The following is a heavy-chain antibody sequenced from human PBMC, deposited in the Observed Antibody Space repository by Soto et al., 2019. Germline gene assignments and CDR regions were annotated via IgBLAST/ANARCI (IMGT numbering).Heavy chain of an antibody. V-gene: IGHV3-23*01. CDR3: AKKGGSACVVGTYYDFDD. CDR1: GFTFSTYA. D-gene: IGHD2-15*01. Sequence: EVQLLESGGGLVQPGGSLRLSCAASGFTFSTYAVYWVRQAPGKGLEWVSTISRTGDNTYYADSVKGRFTISRDNSKNTLYLKLNSLRTEDTAIYYCAKKGGSACVVGTYYDFDDWGQGTMVTVSS. CDR2: ISRTGDNT. J-gene: IGHJ4*01.